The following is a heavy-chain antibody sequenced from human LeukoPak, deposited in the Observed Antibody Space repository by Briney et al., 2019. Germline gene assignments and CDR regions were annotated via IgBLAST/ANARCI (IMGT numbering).Heavy chain of an antibody. CDR2: ISSSSDYI. D-gene: IGHD2/OR15-2a*01. V-gene: IGHV3-21*01. Sequence: GVLRLSCAASGFTFSSYNMNWVRQAPGKGLEWVSSISSSSDYIYYADSVKGRFTISRDNAKNSLYLQMKSLRAEDTAVYYCARGKTSQNIVTRKTYNWFGPWGQGTLVTVSS. CDR3: ARGKTSQNIVTRKTYNWFGP. J-gene: IGHJ5*02. CDR1: GFTFSSYN.